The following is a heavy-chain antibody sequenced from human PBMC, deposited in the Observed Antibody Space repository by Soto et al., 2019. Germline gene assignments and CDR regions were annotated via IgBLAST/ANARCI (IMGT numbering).Heavy chain of an antibody. CDR1: GGSISSYY. J-gene: IGHJ4*02. CDR3: ARDSSYGGFDY. CDR2: IYYSGST. Sequence: SETLSLTCTVSGGSISSYYWSWIRQPPGKGLEWIGYIYYSGSTNYNPSLKSRVTISVDTSKNQFSLKLSSVTAADTAVYYCARDSSYGGFDYWGQGTLVTVSS. V-gene: IGHV4-59*01. D-gene: IGHD4-17*01.